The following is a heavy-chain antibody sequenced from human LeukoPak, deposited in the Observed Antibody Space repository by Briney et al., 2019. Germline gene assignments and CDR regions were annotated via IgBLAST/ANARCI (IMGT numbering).Heavy chain of an antibody. CDR3: ARPGIIARPGNSYWYFEL. CDR2: IYPGDSET. Sequence: GESLKISCKGSGSTFSSFWIGWVRQMPGKGLEWMGIIYPGDSETRYSPSFQGQVTISADKSISTAYLRWDRLKASDSAMYWCARPGIIARPGNSYWYFELWGRGTLVTVSS. D-gene: IGHD6-6*01. J-gene: IGHJ2*01. CDR1: GSTFSSFW. V-gene: IGHV5-51*01.